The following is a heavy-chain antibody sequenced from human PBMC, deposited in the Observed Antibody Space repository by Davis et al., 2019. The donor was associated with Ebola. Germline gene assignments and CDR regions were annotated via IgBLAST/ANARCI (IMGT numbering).Heavy chain of an antibody. D-gene: IGHD6-19*01. CDR1: GGSISSSSYY. J-gene: IGHJ5*02. CDR2: IYYSGST. CDR3: ASVAGTGNWFDP. V-gene: IGHV4-39*01. Sequence: MPSETLSLTCTVSGGSISSSSYYWGWIRQPPGKGLEWIGSIYYSGSTYYNPSLKSRVTISVDTSKNQFSLKLSSVTAADTAVYYCASVAGTGNWFDPWGQGTLVTVSS.